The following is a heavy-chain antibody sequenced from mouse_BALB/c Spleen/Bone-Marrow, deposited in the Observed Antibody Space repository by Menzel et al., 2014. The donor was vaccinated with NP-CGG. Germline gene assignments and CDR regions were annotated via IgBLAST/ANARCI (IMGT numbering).Heavy chain of an antibody. CDR1: GISITTGNYR. CDR3: ARYGNYFDV. J-gene: IGHJ1*01. V-gene: IGHV3-5*02. D-gene: IGHD2-1*01. Sequence: EVKLMESGPGLVKPSQTVSLTCTVIGISITTGNYRWSWIRQFPGNKLEWIGXIYYSGTITYNPSLTSRTTITRDTSKNQFFLEMNSLTAEDTATYYCARYGNYFDVWGAGTTVTVSS. CDR2: IYYSGTI.